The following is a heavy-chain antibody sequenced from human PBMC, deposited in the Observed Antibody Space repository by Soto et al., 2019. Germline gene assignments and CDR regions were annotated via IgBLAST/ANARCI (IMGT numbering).Heavy chain of an antibody. CDR2: ISGAATKT. J-gene: IGHJ6*02. CDR3: ARGRGDARPTFYYFYGMDV. Sequence: EVQLLESGGALVQPGASLRLSCVGSGFKFSSSAMSWVRQAPGKGLEWVAAISGAATKTKYSDSVKGRFTISRDNSKDTLYLHMSSLSANDTAVYYCARGRGDARPTFYYFYGMDVWGQGTTVTVSS. CDR1: GFKFSSSA. D-gene: IGHD3-10*01. V-gene: IGHV3-23*01.